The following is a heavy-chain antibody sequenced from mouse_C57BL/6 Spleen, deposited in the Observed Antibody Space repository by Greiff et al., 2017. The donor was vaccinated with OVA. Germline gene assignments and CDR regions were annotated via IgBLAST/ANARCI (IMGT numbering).Heavy chain of an antibody. V-gene: IGHV1-15*01. CDR1: GYTFTDYE. Sequence: VHLVESGAELVRPGASVTLSCKASGYTFTDYEMHWVKQTPVHGLEWIGAIDPETGGTAYNQKFKGKAILTADKSSSTAYMELRSLTSEDSAVYYCTRSYYGSSWYFDVWGTGTTVTVSS. D-gene: IGHD1-1*01. CDR2: IDPETGGT. J-gene: IGHJ1*03. CDR3: TRSYYGSSWYFDV.